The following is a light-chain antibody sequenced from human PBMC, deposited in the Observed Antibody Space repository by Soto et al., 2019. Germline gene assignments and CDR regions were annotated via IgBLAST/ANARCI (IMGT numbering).Light chain of an antibody. J-gene: IGKJ1*01. CDR1: QSISTIS. CDR3: QYYGNSPLT. Sequence: EIVLTQSPGTLSLSPGDRATLNCRASQSISTISLAWYRQKPGQAPRLLIYGAFHRATGIPDRFRVGGSGTDFTLTITRLEPEDFAVYYCQYYGNSPLTFGQGTKVDFK. CDR2: GAF. V-gene: IGKV3-20*01.